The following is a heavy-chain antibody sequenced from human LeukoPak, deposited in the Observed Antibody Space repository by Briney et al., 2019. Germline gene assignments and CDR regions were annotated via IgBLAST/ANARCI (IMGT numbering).Heavy chain of an antibody. CDR2: ISSSSSYI. CDR3: AKNVGAANRALLD. J-gene: IGHJ4*02. D-gene: IGHD1-14*01. V-gene: IGHV3-21*01. Sequence: PGGSLRLSCAASGFTFSSYSMNWVRQAPGKGLEWVSSISSSSSYIYYADSVKGRFTISRDNSKNTLYLQMNSLRAEDTAVYYCAKNVGAANRALLDWGQGTLVTVSS. CDR1: GFTFSSYS.